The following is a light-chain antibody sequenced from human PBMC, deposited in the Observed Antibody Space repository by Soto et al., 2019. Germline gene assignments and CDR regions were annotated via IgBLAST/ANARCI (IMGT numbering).Light chain of an antibody. V-gene: IGKV1-9*01. Sequence: QLTHTTWSLAASVVDRCTITCRASQGISSYLAWYQQKPGKAPKLLIYAASTLQNGVPSRFSGSGSGTDFTLTISSLQPEDFATYYCQQLNSYLTITFGQGTRLEIK. CDR3: QQLNSYLTIT. J-gene: IGKJ5*01. CDR1: QGISSY. CDR2: AAS.